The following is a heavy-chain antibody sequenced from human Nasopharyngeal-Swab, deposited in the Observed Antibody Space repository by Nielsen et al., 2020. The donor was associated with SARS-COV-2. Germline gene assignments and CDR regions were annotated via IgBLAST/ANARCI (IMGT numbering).Heavy chain of an antibody. Sequence: KVSCKGSGYSFTSYWIGWVRQMPGKGLGWMGIIYPGDSDTRYSPSFQGQVTISADKSISTAYLQWSSLKASDTAMYYCARSTMVQGEAHYWGQGTLVTVSS. CDR2: IYPGDSDT. D-gene: IGHD3-10*01. CDR3: ARSTMVQGEAHY. J-gene: IGHJ4*02. CDR1: GYSFTSYW. V-gene: IGHV5-51*01.